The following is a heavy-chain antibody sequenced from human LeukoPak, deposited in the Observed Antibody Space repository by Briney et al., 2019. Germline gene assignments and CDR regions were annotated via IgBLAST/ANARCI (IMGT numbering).Heavy chain of an antibody. D-gene: IGHD2-15*01. CDR2: IYTSGST. CDR3: ARGGGDF. V-gene: IGHV4-61*02. Sequence: SQTLSLTCTVSGGSISSGSYYWSWIRQPAGKGLEWIGRIYTSGSTNYNPSLKSRATISVDTSKNQFSLKLSSVTAADTAVYYCARGGGDFWGQGTMVTVSS. J-gene: IGHJ3*01. CDR1: GGSISSGSYY.